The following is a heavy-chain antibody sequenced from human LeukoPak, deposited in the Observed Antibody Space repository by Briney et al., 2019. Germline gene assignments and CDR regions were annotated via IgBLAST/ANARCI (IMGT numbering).Heavy chain of an antibody. V-gene: IGHV3-23*01. Sequence: GGSLRLSCATSGFTFSSYTMNWVRQTPGKGLQWVSTISDGSRNTHYADSVNGRFTISRDDFLNVVYLQMNSLTVEDTAVYYCTTPLQHHFDYWGQGTQVTVSS. CDR3: TTPLQHHFDY. CDR2: ISDGSRNT. D-gene: IGHD1-1*01. J-gene: IGHJ4*02. CDR1: GFTFSSYT.